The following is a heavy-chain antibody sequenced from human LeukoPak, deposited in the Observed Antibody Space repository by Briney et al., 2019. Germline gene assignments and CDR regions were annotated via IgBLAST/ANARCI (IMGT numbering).Heavy chain of an antibody. Sequence: SETLSLTCTVSGGSISGKYYWGWIRQPPGQGLEWIGSIFYTGKSNKNPSLKSPVTISVDTSKNQFSLKLSSVTAADTAVYYRARLMEISYSRSYYSIKYYFDYWGQGTLVTVSS. D-gene: IGHD1-26*01. CDR1: GGSISGKYY. J-gene: IGHJ4*02. V-gene: IGHV4-39*07. CDR2: IFYTGKS. CDR3: ARLMEISYSRSYYSIKYYFDY.